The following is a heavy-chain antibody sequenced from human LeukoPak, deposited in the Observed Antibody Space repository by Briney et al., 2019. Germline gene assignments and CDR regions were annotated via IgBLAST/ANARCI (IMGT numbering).Heavy chain of an antibody. CDR2: IYSGGST. CDR1: GFTVSSNY. CDR3: AKEMVELYYYGMDV. J-gene: IGHJ6*02. Sequence: PGGSLRLSCAASGFTVSSNYMSWVRQAPGKGLEWVSVIYSGGSTYYADSVKGRFTISRDNSKNTLYLQMNSLRAEDTAVYYCAKEMVELYYYGMDVWGQGTTVTVSS. D-gene: IGHD2-15*01. V-gene: IGHV3-66*01.